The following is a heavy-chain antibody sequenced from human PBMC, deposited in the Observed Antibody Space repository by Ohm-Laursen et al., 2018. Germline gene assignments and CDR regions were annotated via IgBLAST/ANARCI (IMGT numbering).Heavy chain of an antibody. Sequence: SLRLSCAAFGFTFDDYAMHWVRQAPGKGLEWVSSISWNSGSIDYADSVKGRFTISRDNAKNSLYLQMNSLRAEDTALYYCAKSGINSGWYNWFDPWGQGTLVTVSS. CDR3: AKSGINSGWYNWFDP. CDR1: GFTFDDYA. J-gene: IGHJ5*02. CDR2: ISWNSGSI. V-gene: IGHV3-9*01. D-gene: IGHD6-19*01.